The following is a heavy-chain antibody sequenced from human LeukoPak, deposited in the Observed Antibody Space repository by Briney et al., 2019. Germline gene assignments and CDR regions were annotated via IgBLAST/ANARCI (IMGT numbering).Heavy chain of an antibody. CDR2: ISYDGSNK. CDR3: ARAFGYYYYYGMDV. D-gene: IGHD3-10*01. CDR1: GFTFSSYA. Sequence: GRSLRLSCAASGFTFSSYAMHWVRQAPGKGLEWVAVISYDGSNKYYADSVKGRFTISRDNSKNTLYLQMNSLRAEDTAVYYCARAFGYYYYYGMDVWGQGTTVTVSS. V-gene: IGHV3-30*04. J-gene: IGHJ6*02.